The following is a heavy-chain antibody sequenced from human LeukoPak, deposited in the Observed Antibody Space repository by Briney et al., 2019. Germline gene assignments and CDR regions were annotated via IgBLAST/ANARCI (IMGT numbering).Heavy chain of an antibody. CDR2: IIPMFGVA. Sequence: SVKVSCKASGGTFSNYAISWVRQAPGQGLEWMGGIIPMFGVANYAQKFQGRVTITADKSTSIAYMEPSSLRSEDTAVYYCARDSPTNYYDAGWGQGTLVTVSS. CDR1: GGTFSNYA. D-gene: IGHD3-22*01. CDR3: ARDSPTNYYDAG. J-gene: IGHJ4*02. V-gene: IGHV1-69*10.